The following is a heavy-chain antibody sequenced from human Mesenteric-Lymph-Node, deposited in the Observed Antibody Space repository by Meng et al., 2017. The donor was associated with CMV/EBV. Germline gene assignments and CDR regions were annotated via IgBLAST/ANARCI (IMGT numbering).Heavy chain of an antibody. V-gene: IGHV5-51*01. D-gene: IGHD4-17*01. CDR1: GSSFTNYW. Sequence: KGSGSSFTNYWIDWVRQRPGKGLEWMGIIYPGDSDTRYSPSFQGQVTISADKSISTTYLQWNSLKASDTAMYYCARYGVTVTTGGDYWGQGTLVTVSS. CDR3: ARYGVTVTTGGDY. CDR2: IYPGDSDT. J-gene: IGHJ4*02.